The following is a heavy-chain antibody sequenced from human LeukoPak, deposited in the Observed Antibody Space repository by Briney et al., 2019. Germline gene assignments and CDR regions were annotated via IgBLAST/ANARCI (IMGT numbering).Heavy chain of an antibody. J-gene: IGHJ3*02. CDR2: IYYSGST. Sequence: SETLSLTCTVSGGSISSYYWSWIRQPPGKGLEWIGYIYYSGSTNYNPSLKSRVTISVDTSKNQFSLKLSSVTAADTAVYYCASNVWEVDHAFDIWGQGTMVTVSS. D-gene: IGHD3-16*01. CDR1: GGSISSYY. V-gene: IGHV4-59*08. CDR3: ASNVWEVDHAFDI.